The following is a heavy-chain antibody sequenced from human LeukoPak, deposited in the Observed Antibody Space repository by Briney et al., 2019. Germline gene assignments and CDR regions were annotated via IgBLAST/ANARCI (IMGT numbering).Heavy chain of an antibody. V-gene: IGHV3-23*01. D-gene: IGHD6-6*01. CDR3: YSSSSAGGDAFDI. CDR2: ISGSGGST. J-gene: IGHJ3*02. Sequence: GGSLRLSCAASGFTFSSYAMSWVRQAPGKGLEWVSAISGSGGSTYYADSVKGRFTISRDNSKNTLYLQMNSLRAEDTAVYYCYSSSSAGGDAFDIWGQGTMVTVSS. CDR1: GFTFSSYA.